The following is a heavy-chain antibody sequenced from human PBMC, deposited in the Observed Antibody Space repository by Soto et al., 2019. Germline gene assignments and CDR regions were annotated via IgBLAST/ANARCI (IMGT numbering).Heavy chain of an antibody. Sequence: PGGSLRHSCAASGFTFSDYYIHWIRRAPGKGLEWISYISGNGEIIQYAASARGRFTISRDNAENSVYLEMDSLRAEDTALYYCARDVDADSSTDFDYWGRGTLVTVSS. D-gene: IGHD4-4*01. CDR1: GFTFSDYY. V-gene: IGHV3-11*01. CDR2: ISGNGEII. J-gene: IGHJ4*02. CDR3: ARDVDADSSTDFDY.